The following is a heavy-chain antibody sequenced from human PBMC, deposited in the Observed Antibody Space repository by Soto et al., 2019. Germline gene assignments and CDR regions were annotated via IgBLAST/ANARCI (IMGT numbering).Heavy chain of an antibody. CDR2: ISYDGSNK. D-gene: IGHD2-21*01. V-gene: IGHV3-30*18. CDR1: GFIFSTYG. J-gene: IGHJ4*02. Sequence: GGSLRLSCAASGFIFSTYGMHWVRQAPGKGLEWVTLISYDGSNKYYADSVKGRFTISRDNSKNTLYLQMNSLRAEDTAVYYCAKKHPLFTHLFDYWGQGTLVTVSS. CDR3: AKKHPLFTHLFDY.